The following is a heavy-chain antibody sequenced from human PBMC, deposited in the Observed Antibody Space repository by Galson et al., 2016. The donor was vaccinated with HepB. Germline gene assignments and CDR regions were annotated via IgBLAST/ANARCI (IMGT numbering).Heavy chain of an antibody. J-gene: IGHJ6*02. CDR1: GLTFSSYW. Sequence: SLRLSCAASGLTFSSYWMHWVRQAPGKGLEWISHIKSDGRKTNYADSVKGRFIISRDTSKNHFSLRLRSVTAADTAMYYCARGSRRLYNGLDVWGQGTTVAV. CDR3: ARGSRRLYNGLDV. CDR2: IKSDGRKT. D-gene: IGHD6-19*01. V-gene: IGHV3-74*01.